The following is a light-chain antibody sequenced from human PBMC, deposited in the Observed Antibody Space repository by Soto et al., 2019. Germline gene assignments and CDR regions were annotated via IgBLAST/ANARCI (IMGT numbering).Light chain of an antibody. J-gene: IGKJ1*01. CDR2: GAS. CDR1: ETVATN. V-gene: IGKV3-15*01. Sequence: VVTQSPATLSVSPGERATLSCWASETVATNLAWYQQKPGQAPRLLISGASTRAAGISDRFRGSGSGTEFTLTISSLRSEDSAIYYCQQYFEWPPMTFGQGTKV. CDR3: QQYFEWPPMT.